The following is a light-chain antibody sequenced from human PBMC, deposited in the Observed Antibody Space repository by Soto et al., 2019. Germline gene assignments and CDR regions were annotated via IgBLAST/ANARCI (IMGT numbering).Light chain of an antibody. J-gene: IGKJ1*01. CDR3: QNYNSYSEA. V-gene: IGKV1-5*03. Sequence: QMNQSPSTQSESVTPRDTNPCPAGQSISSWLAWYQQKPGKANKLLIYKASTLKSGVPSRFSGSGSGTEFTLTISSLQPDEFATYYCQNYNSYSEAFGQGTKVDIK. CDR2: KAS. CDR1: QSISSW.